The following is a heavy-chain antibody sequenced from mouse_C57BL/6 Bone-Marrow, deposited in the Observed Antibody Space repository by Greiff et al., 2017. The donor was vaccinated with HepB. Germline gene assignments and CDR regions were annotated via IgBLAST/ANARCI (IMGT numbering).Heavy chain of an antibody. D-gene: IGHD1-1*01. CDR1: GYAFTNYL. CDR2: INPGSGGT. CDR3: ARSCPNYYGSSYVGYFDY. J-gene: IGHJ2*01. Sequence: VKLMESGAELVRPGTSVKVSCKASGYAFTNYLIEWVKQRPGQGLEWIGVINPGSGGTNYNEKFKGKATLTADKSSSTAYMQLSSLTSEDSAVYFCARSCPNYYGSSYVGYFDYWGQGTTLTVSS. V-gene: IGHV1-54*01.